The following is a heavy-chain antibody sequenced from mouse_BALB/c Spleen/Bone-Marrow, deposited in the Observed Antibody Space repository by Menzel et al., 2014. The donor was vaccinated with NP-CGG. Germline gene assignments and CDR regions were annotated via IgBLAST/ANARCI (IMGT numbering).Heavy chain of an antibody. CDR1: GFTFSNYW. J-gene: IGHJ3*01. CDR3: TTGFAY. CDR2: IRLKSNNYAT. V-gene: IGHV6-6*02. Sequence: EAQLAESGGGLVQPGGSMKLSCVASGFTFSNYWMNWVRQSPEKGLEWVAEIRLKSNNYATHYAESVKGRFTISRDDSKSSVYLQMNNLRAEDTGIYYCTTGFAYWGQGTLVTVSA.